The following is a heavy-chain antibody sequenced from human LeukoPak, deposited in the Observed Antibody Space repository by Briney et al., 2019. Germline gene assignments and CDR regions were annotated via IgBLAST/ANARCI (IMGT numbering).Heavy chain of an antibody. V-gene: IGHV3-30-3*01. D-gene: IGHD2-2*01. Sequence: GGSLRLSCAASGFTFSSYAMHWVRQAPGKGLEGVAVISYDGSNKYYADSVKGRFTISRDNSENTLYLQMSSLRAEDTAFYYCARDICSSTSCYQGRFDYWGQGTLVTVSS. J-gene: IGHJ4*02. CDR2: ISYDGSNK. CDR3: ARDICSSTSCYQGRFDY. CDR1: GFTFSSYA.